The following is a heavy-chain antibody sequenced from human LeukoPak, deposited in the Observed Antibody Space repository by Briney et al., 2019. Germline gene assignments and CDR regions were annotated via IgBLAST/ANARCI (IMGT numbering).Heavy chain of an antibody. D-gene: IGHD6-19*01. J-gene: IGHJ3*02. CDR2: ISWNSGSI. Sequence: GGSLRLSCAASGFTFDDYAMHWVRQAPGKGLEWVSGISWNSGSIGYADSVKGRFTISRDNAKNSLYLQMNSLRAEDTALYYCAKDTSPSGWPWANAFDIWGQGTMVTVSS. CDR3: AKDTSPSGWPWANAFDI. V-gene: IGHV3-9*01. CDR1: GFTFDDYA.